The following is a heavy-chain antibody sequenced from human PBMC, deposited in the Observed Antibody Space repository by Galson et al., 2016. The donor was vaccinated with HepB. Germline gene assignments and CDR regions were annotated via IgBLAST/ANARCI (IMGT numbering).Heavy chain of an antibody. Sequence: SLRLSCAASGFSFSRYAMHWVRQAPGKGLEWVAVISYHGNNQYYADSVKGRATISRDNSKNTLDLQMNSLRVDDTAVYYCAKDACSGGTCFSVVWDFWGQGNLVTVSS. D-gene: IGHD2-15*01. V-gene: IGHV3-30*18. CDR1: GFSFSRYA. CDR3: AKDACSGGTCFSVVWDF. J-gene: IGHJ4*02. CDR2: ISYHGNNQ.